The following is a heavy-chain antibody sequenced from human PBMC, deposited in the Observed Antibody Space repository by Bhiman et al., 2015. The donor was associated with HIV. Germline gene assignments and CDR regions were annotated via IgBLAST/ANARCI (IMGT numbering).Heavy chain of an antibody. CDR3: ASGSGSVNFDY. CDR2: ISRSSNTI. J-gene: IGHJ4*02. Sequence: EVQLVESGGGVVRPGGSLRLSCAASGFTFDDYGMSWVRQAPGKGLEWVSYISRSSNTIYYADSAKGRFTISRDNAKNSLYLQMNSLRAEDTAVYYCASGSGSVNFDYWGQGTLVTVSS. CDR1: GFTFDDYG. V-gene: IGHV3-48*01. D-gene: IGHD3-10*01.